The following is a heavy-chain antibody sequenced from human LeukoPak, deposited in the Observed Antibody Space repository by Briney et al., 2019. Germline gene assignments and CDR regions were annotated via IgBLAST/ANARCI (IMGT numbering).Heavy chain of an antibody. CDR2: ISSSGSTI. V-gene: IGHV3-11*01. CDR3: AKALDTYGYMRFDF. CDR1: GFTFSDYY. D-gene: IGHD5-18*01. J-gene: IGHJ4*02. Sequence: GGSLRLSCAASGFTFSDYYMSWIRQAPGKGLEWVSYISSSGSTIYYADSVKGRFTISRDNAKNSLYLQMNSLRAEDTALYYCAKALDTYGYMRFDFWGQGTLVTVSS.